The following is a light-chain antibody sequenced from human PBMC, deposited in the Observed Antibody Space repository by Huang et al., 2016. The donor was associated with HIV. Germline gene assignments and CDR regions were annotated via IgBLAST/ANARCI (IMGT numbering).Light chain of an antibody. CDR2: GAS. CDR3: QQLHAYPIT. J-gene: IGKJ5*01. Sequence: HLTQSPPSLSASVGDSVFISCRASQDIGTSLAWYQQRTGRAPKLLISGASTLQTVVPSRFSGDSAGTFFTLFITDLHPEDFATYYCQQLHAYPITFGQGTRLDIK. V-gene: IGKV1-13*02. CDR1: QDIGTS.